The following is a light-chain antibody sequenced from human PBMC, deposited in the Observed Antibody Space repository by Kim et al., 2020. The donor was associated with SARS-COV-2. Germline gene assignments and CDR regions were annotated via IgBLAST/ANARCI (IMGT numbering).Light chain of an antibody. CDR1: RTNIGDNY. CDR2: DNN. Sequence: GQRVAISCSGSRTNIGDNYVNWYQQVPGSAPKRLIYDNNQRPSGLPDRFSGSKSATSASLAISDLQSEDEADYYCATWDDGLNGWVFGGGTKLTVL. J-gene: IGLJ3*02. CDR3: ATWDDGLNGWV. V-gene: IGLV1-44*01.